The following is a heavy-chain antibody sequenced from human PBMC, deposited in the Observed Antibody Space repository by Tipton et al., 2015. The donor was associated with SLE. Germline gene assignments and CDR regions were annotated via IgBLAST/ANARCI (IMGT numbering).Heavy chain of an antibody. Sequence: SLRLSGAASGFTFSSYEMNWVRQAPGKGLEWGSYISSSGSTIYYADSVKGRFTISRDNAKNSLYLQMNSLRAEDTAVYYCARGDYYDSSGYPYYYGMDVWGQGTTVTVSS. CDR2: ISSSGSTI. CDR1: GFTFSSYE. V-gene: IGHV3-48*03. CDR3: ARGDYYDSSGYPYYYGMDV. D-gene: IGHD3-22*01. J-gene: IGHJ6*02.